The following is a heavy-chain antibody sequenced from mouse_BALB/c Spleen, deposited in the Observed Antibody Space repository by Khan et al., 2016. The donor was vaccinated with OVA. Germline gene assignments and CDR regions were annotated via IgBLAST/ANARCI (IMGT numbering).Heavy chain of an antibody. CDR2: INPSNIYT. J-gene: IGHJ3*01. Sequence: QVQLQQPGAELARPGASVKMSCKASGYTFTSYTIHWVKQRPGQGLEWIGYINPSNIYTNYNQKFRDKATLTADKSSRTAYIQLSSLTSEDSAVYYCSSVGPYPGNYGAWFAYWGQGTLVTVSA. V-gene: IGHV1-4*01. CDR1: GYTFTSYT. CDR3: SSVGPYPGNYGAWFAY. D-gene: IGHD2-10*01.